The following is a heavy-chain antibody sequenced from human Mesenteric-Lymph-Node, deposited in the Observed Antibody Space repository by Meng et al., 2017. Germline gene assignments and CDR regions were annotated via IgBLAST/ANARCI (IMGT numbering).Heavy chain of an antibody. CDR2: IKQDGSEK. Sequence: GGSLRLSCAASGFTFSSYWMTWVRQAPGKGLEWVANIKQDGSEKNYVDSVKGRFTVSRDNAKNSLFLQMNSLRAEDTAVYYCARDSQGPRSWGQGTLVTVSS. V-gene: IGHV3-7*01. CDR1: GFTFSSYW. J-gene: IGHJ4*02. CDR3: ARDSQGPRS.